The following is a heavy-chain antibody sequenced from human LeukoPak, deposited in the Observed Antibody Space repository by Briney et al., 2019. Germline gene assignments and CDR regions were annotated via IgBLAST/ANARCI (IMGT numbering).Heavy chain of an antibody. Sequence: GGSLRLSCAASGFTFSSYWMHWVRQAPGKGLVWVSRINADGSSTRYADSVKGRFTISRDNAKNTLYLQMNSLRAEDTAVYYCARGVNGDSRFDPWGQGTLVTVSS. CDR3: ARGVNGDSRFDP. D-gene: IGHD4-17*01. CDR2: INADGSST. J-gene: IGHJ5*02. CDR1: GFTFSSYW. V-gene: IGHV3-74*01.